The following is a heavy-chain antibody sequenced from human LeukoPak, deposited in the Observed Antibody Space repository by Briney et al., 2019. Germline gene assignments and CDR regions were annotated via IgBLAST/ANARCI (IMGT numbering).Heavy chain of an antibody. CDR2: IYPGDSDT. D-gene: IGHD2-2*01. CDR3: ARGYCSSTSCSKLYYYYYYGMDV. V-gene: IGHV5-51*01. J-gene: IGHJ6*02. Sequence: GESLKISCKGSGYSFTSYWIGWVRQMPGKGLEWMGIIYPGDSDTRYSPSFQGQVTISADKSISTAYLQWSSLKASDTAMYYCARGYCSSTSCSKLYYYYYYGMDVWGQGTTVTVSS. CDR1: GYSFTSYW.